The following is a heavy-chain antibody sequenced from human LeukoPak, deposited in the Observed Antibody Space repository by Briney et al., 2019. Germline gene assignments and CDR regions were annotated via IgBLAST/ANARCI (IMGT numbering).Heavy chain of an antibody. CDR1: GFTFSSYA. CDR3: ARGDGYSHPMDV. CDR2: ISYDGSNK. V-gene: IGHV3-30*04. J-gene: IGHJ6*03. D-gene: IGHD5-24*01. Sequence: GGSLRLSCAASGFTFSSYAMHWVRQAPGKGLEWVAVISYDGSNKYYADSVKGRFTISRDNSKNTLYLQMNSLRAEDTAVYYCARGDGYSHPMDVWGKGTTVTVSS.